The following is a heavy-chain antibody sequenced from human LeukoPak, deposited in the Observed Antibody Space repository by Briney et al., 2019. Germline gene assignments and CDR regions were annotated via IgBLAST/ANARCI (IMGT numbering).Heavy chain of an antibody. CDR1: GFTFSDYY. CDR2: ISSSGSTI. V-gene: IGHV3-11*01. CDR3: ARDWVVQTKYYYGSGVY. D-gene: IGHD3-10*01. J-gene: IGHJ4*02. Sequence: GGSLRLSCAASGFTFSDYYMSWIRQAPGKGLEWVSYISSSGSTIYYADSVKGRFTISRDNAKNSLYLQMNSLRAEDTAVYYCARDWVVQTKYYYGSGVYWGQGTLVTVSS.